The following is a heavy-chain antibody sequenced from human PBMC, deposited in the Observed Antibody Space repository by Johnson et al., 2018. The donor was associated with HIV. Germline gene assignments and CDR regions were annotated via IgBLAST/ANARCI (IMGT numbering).Heavy chain of an antibody. Sequence: QVQLVESWGGVVQPGRSLRLSCAASGFTFSSYGMSWVRQAPGKGLEWVSGINWNGGSTGYADSVKGRFTISRDNSKNTLYLQMNSLRAEDTAVYYCARACRDGYTCDDFDIWGQGTMVTVSS. CDR2: INWNGGST. J-gene: IGHJ3*02. V-gene: IGHV3-NL1*01. CDR3: ARACRDGYTCDDFDI. D-gene: IGHD5-24*01. CDR1: GFTFSSYG.